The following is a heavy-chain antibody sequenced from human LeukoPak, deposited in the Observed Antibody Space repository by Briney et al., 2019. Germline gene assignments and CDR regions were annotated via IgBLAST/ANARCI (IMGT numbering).Heavy chain of an antibody. CDR2: IIPIFGTA. Sequence: APVKVSCKASGYTFTGYYMHWVRQAPGQGLEWMGGIIPIFGTANYAQKFQGRVTITADESTSTAYMELSSLRSEDTAVYYCAREVQLWSAAGWFDPWGQGTLVTVSS. CDR3: AREVQLWSAAGWFDP. V-gene: IGHV1-69*13. J-gene: IGHJ5*02. CDR1: GYTFTGYY. D-gene: IGHD5-18*01.